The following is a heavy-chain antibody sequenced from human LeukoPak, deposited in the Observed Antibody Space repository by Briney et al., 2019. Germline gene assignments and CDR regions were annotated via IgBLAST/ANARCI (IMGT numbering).Heavy chain of an antibody. V-gene: IGHV1-8*03. CDR2: MNPNSGNT. Sequence: ASVKVSCKASGYTFTSYDINWVRQATGQGLEWMGWMNPNSGNTGYAQKFQGRVTITRNTSISTAYMELSSLRSEDTAIYYCARFYGASYDAFDIWGQGTMVTVSS. CDR1: GYTFTSYD. J-gene: IGHJ3*02. CDR3: ARFYGASYDAFDI. D-gene: IGHD4/OR15-4a*01.